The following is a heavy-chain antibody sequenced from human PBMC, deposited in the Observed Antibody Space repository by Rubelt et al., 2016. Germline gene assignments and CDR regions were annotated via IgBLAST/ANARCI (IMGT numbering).Heavy chain of an antibody. Sequence: GLEWVSAISGSGGSTYYADSVKGRFTISRDNSKNTLYLQMNSLRAEDTAVYYCAKGGSYSSGWYYFDYWGQGTLVTVSS. D-gene: IGHD6-19*01. V-gene: IGHV3-23*01. CDR2: ISGSGGST. J-gene: IGHJ4*02. CDR3: AKGGSYSSGWYYFDY.